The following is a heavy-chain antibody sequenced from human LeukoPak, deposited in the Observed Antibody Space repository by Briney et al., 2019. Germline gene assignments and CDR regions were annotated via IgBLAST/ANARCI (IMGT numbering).Heavy chain of an antibody. CDR3: ARSIGLTGGGVDV. CDR2: ITYSGSTI. J-gene: IGHJ6*02. Sequence: GGSLRLSCAASGFTFRDYNMNWVRQAPGKGLEGVSYITYSGSTIHYADSVNGRFTISRDNAKNSLYLQMNSLRAEDSAVYYCARSIGLTGGGVDVWGRGTTVTVSS. V-gene: IGHV3-11*01. CDR1: GFTFRDYN. D-gene: IGHD3-9*01.